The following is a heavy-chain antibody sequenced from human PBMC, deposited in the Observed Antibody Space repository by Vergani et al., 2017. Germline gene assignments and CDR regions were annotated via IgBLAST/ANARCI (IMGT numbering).Heavy chain of an antibody. CDR3: ARRSCGYYSGGKVHPLRTAFDV. CDR2: ISASGNA. J-gene: IGHJ3*01. V-gene: IGHV4-61*02. CDR1: GGSISAGYYF. D-gene: IGHD2-15*01. Sequence: QVQLQASGPGRVKPSQTLSLTCTMSGGSISAGYYFWSWIRQPAGKGLEWLGHISASGNASHSPSLKTRVSMSVDTSKNQFSLTVTSVTAADTAIYFCARRSCGYYSGGKVHPLRTAFDVWGHGTVVTVSS.